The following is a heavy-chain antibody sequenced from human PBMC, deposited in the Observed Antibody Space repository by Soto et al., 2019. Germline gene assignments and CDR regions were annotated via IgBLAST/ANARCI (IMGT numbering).Heavy chain of an antibody. J-gene: IGHJ3*02. Sequence: LRLSCAASGFTFSSYGMHWVRQAPGKGLEWVAVISYDGSNKYYADSVKGRFTISRDNSKNTLYLQMNSLRAEDTAVYYCAKEAGNDAFDIWGQGTMVTVSS. CDR2: ISYDGSNK. CDR3: AKEAGNDAFDI. CDR1: GFTFSSYG. V-gene: IGHV3-30*18.